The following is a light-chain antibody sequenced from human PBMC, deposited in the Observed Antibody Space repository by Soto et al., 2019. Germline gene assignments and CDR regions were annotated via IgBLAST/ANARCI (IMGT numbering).Light chain of an antibody. CDR1: QSVSGNY. Sequence: EIVLTQSPGTLSLSPGERATLSCMASQSVSGNYLAWYQQKPGQSPRLLIYGSSDRATGIPDRFSGSGSGTDFTLTITRVEPEDFAVYYCQQYGSSPPYTFGQGTKLEIK. V-gene: IGKV3-20*01. CDR2: GSS. CDR3: QQYGSSPPYT. J-gene: IGKJ2*01.